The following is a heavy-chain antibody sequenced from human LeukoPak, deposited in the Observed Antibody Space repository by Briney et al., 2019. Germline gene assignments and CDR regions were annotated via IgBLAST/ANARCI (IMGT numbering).Heavy chain of an antibody. J-gene: IGHJ2*01. Sequence: PSETLSLTCTVSGGSINSGTYYWGWIRQPPGKGLEWIGSIYYSGTTYYNPSLKSRVTMSVDTSKNQFSLKLSTVTAADTAVYYCARSKDETYYDFWSGYPRYFDLWGRGTLVTVSS. CDR3: ARSKDETYYDFWSGYPRYFDL. V-gene: IGHV4-39*07. CDR2: IYYSGTT. D-gene: IGHD3-3*01. CDR1: GGSINSGTYY.